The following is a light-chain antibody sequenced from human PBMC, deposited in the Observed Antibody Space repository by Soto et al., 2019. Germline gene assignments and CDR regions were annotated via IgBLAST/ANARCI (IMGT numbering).Light chain of an antibody. CDR3: QSADISGPYV. CDR2: KAT. CDR1: ALAKQY. V-gene: IGLV3-25*03. Sequence: SYELTQSPSVSVSPGQTARITCSGDALAKQYGYWYQQKPGHAPVLIIYKATGRPSGIPERFSGSSSGTTITLTISGVQADDEADYYCQSADISGPYVFGVGTKVTVL. J-gene: IGLJ1*01.